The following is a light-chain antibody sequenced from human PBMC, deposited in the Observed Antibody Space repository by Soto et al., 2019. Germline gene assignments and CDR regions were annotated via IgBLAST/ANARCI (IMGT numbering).Light chain of an antibody. CDR3: CSYAGSYPFVI. V-gene: IGLV2-11*01. CDR2: DVT. J-gene: IGLJ2*01. CDR1: SSDVGAYNY. Sequence: QSVLTQPRSVAGSPGQSVTISCTGTSSDVGAYNYVSWYQHRPGTAPKLILYDVTKRPSGVPERFSGSRSGNTASLSISGLQPDDEADYHCCSYAGSYPFVIFGGGTKLTVL.